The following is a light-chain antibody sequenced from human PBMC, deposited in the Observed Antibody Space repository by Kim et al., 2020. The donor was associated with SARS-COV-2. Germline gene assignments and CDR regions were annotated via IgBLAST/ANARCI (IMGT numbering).Light chain of an antibody. CDR3: QQSYITPGT. J-gene: IGKJ2*02. V-gene: IGKV1-39*01. CDR1: QNIRRY. Sequence: DVQMTQSPSSLSASVGDRVTITCRASQNIRRYLNWYQQRPGKAPKLLMYAASTLQTGVPSRFTGSGSGTDFTLTINNLQPEDFATYYCQQSYITPGTFGQGTKLEIK. CDR2: AAS.